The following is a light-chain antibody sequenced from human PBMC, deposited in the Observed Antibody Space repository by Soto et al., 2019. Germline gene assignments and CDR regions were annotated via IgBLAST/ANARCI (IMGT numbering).Light chain of an antibody. CDR3: SSYAGSAWV. J-gene: IGLJ3*02. Sequence: QAVVTQPPSASGSPGQSVTISCTGTSRDVGGYNYVSWYQQHPGKAPKVVIYEVTKRPSGVPDRFSGSKSGNTASLTVSGLQTEDEADYYCSSYAGSAWVFGGGTKLTVL. V-gene: IGLV2-8*01. CDR2: EVT. CDR1: SRDVGGYNY.